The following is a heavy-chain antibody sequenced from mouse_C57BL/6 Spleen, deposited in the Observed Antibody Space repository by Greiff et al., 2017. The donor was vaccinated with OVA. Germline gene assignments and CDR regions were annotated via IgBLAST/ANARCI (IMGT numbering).Heavy chain of an antibody. V-gene: IGHV1-15*01. CDR3: TRRDYGAY. CDR1: GYTFTDYE. D-gene: IGHD1-1*02. J-gene: IGHJ3*01. Sequence: VQLQQSGAELVRPGASVTLSCKASGYTFTDYEMHWVKQTPVHGLEWIGAIDPETGGTAYNQKFKGKAILTADKSSSTAYMELRSLPSEDSAVYYCTRRDYGAYWGQGTLVTVSA. CDR2: IDPETGGT.